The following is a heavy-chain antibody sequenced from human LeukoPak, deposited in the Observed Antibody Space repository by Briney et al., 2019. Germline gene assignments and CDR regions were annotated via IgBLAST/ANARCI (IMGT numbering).Heavy chain of an antibody. V-gene: IGHV5-51*01. D-gene: IGHD6-13*01. J-gene: IGHJ4*02. CDR3: ARSLSVAAAGSYYFDY. CDR2: IYPGDSDT. Sequence: GESLKIPCKGSGYSFNSYLIGWVRQMPGKGLEWMGIIYPGDSDTRYSPSFQGQVTISADKSISTAYLQWSSLKASDTAMYYCARSLSVAAAGSYYFDYWGQGTLVTVSS. CDR1: GYSFNSYL.